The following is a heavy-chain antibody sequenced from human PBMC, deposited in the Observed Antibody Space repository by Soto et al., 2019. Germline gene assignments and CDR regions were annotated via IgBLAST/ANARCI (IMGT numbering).Heavy chain of an antibody. J-gene: IGHJ3*02. CDR2: SYYSGST. Sequence: QLQLQESGPGLVKPSETLSLTCTVSGCSISSSSYYWGWIRQPPGKGLEGIGISYYSGSTYYNPSLKSRVTLSVDTSKNNFSLKLSSVSAADTAVYYSAGFLRCSGGSCYGGFDAFDIWGQGTMVTVSS. V-gene: IGHV4-39*01. CDR3: AGFLRCSGGSCYGGFDAFDI. D-gene: IGHD2-15*01. CDR1: GCSISSSSYY.